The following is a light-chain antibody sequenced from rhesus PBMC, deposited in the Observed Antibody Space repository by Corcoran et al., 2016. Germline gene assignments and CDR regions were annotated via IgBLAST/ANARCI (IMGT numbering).Light chain of an antibody. CDR2: YAS. CDR3: QQHNTYPRT. J-gene: IGKJ1*01. V-gene: IGKV1S14*01. Sequence: DIQMTQSPSSLSASEGDTVTITCRASPDISSYLAWYQQKPGKAPKPQYHYASKLQSGVPSRFRGSGAGTDFTLNISSLQPEDCATYYCQQHNTYPRTFGQGTKVEIK. CDR1: PDISSY.